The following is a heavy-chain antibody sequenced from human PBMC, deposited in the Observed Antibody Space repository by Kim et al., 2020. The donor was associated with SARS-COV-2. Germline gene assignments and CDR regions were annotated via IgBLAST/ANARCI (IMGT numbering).Heavy chain of an antibody. V-gene: IGHV4-34*01. Sequence: SETLSLTCAVYGGSFSGYYWSWIRQPPGKGLEWIGEINHSGSTNYNPSLKSRVTISVDTSKNQFSLKLSSVTAADTAVYYCARGGFRNGSGRGNWFDPWGQGTLVTVSS. J-gene: IGHJ5*02. CDR2: INHSGST. CDR3: ARGGFRNGSGRGNWFDP. CDR1: GGSFSGYY. D-gene: IGHD3-10*01.